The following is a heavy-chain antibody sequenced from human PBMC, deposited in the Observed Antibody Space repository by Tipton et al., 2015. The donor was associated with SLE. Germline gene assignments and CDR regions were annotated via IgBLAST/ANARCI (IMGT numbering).Heavy chain of an antibody. CDR1: GYSISSGYY. Sequence: TLSLTCTVSGYSISSGYYWGWIRQPPGKGLEWIGSIYHIGSTYYNPSLKSRVTISVDTSKNQFSLKLSSVTAADTAVYYCARAVGGYSGYDYEGWFDPWGQGTLVTVSS. J-gene: IGHJ5*02. V-gene: IGHV4-38-2*02. D-gene: IGHD5-12*01. CDR3: ARAVGGYSGYDYEGWFDP. CDR2: IYHIGST.